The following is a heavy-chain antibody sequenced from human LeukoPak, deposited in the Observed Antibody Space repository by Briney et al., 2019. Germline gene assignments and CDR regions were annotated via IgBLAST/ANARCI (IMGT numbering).Heavy chain of an antibody. D-gene: IGHD2-2*01. V-gene: IGHV1-18*04. J-gene: IGHJ4*02. CDR1: GYTFTSYG. CDR3: ARYGGPSPYFVVVPAAIDY. CDR2: ISAYNGNT. Sequence: ASVKVSCKASGYTFTSYGISWVRQAPGQGLEWMGWISAYNGNTNYAQKLQGRVTMTTDTSTSTAYMELRSLRSDDTAVYYCARYGGPSPYFVVVPAAIDYWGQGTLVTVSS.